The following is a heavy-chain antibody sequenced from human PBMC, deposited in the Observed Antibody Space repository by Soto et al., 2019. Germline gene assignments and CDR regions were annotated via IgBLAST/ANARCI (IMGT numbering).Heavy chain of an antibody. CDR3: AKIGTYYYDSSGYRFDY. D-gene: IGHD3-22*01. CDR2: TSGSGGST. Sequence: GGSLRLSCAASGFTFSSYAMSWVRQAPGKGLEWVSATSGSGGSTYYADSVKGRFTISRDNSKNTLYLQMNSLRAEDTAVYYCAKIGTYYYDSSGYRFDYWGQGTLVTVSS. J-gene: IGHJ4*02. V-gene: IGHV3-23*01. CDR1: GFTFSSYA.